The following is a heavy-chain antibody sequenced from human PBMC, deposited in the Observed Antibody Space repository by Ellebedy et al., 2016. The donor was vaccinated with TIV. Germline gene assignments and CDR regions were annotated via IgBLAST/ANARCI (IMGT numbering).Heavy chain of an antibody. CDR2: IYTSGST. CDR1: GVSISSYY. V-gene: IGHV4-4*07. CDR3: ASVGFGPAGVFEY. J-gene: IGHJ4*02. Sequence: MPSETLSLTCTVSGVSISSYYWTWIRQPAGKGLEWIGRIYTSGSTNYNPSLKRRVSMSIDTSKSKFSLLVGSVTAADTAVYYCASVGFGPAGVFEYWGQGTLVTVSS. D-gene: IGHD3-10*01.